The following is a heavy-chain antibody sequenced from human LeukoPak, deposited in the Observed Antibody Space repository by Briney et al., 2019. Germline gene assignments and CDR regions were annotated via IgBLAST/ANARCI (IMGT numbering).Heavy chain of an antibody. D-gene: IGHD2-2*01. J-gene: IGHJ4*02. CDR2: IKQDGSEE. CDR3: ARDGPYCSSTSCFQTFDY. Sequence: GGSLRLSCAASGFTFSSYWMSWVRQAPGKGPEWVANIKQDGSEEYYVDSVKGRFTISRDNAKNSLYLQMNSLRAEDTAVYYCARDGPYCSSTSCFQTFDYWGQGTLVTVSS. CDR1: GFTFSSYW. V-gene: IGHV3-7*03.